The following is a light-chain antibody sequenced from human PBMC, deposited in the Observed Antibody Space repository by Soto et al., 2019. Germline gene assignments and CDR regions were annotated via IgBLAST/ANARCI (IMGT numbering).Light chain of an antibody. V-gene: IGLV1-44*01. J-gene: IGLJ2*01. Sequence: QSALSQPPSASGTPGQRVTISCSGSRSNIGSNTVNWYRQLPGTAPKLLMYSNNQRPSGVSDRFSGSKSGTSASLAVRGLQSEDEADYYCATWDDSLNGHVVFGGGTKLTVL. CDR2: SNN. CDR1: RSNIGSNT. CDR3: ATWDDSLNGHVV.